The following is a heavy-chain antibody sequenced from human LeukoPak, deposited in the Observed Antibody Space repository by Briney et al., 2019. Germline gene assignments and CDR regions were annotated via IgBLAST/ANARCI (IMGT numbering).Heavy chain of an antibody. J-gene: IGHJ5*02. V-gene: IGHV1-2*06. CDR2: INPNSGGT. D-gene: IGHD2-21*02. CDR1: GYTFTSYY. CDR3: ARSHASKSSPIGDWEHNWFDP. Sequence: ASVKVSCKASGYTFTSYYMHWVRQAPGQGLEWMGRINPNSGGTNYAQKFQGRVTMTRDTSISTAYMELSRLRSGDTAVYYCARSHASKSSPIGDWEHNWFDPWGQGTLVTVSS.